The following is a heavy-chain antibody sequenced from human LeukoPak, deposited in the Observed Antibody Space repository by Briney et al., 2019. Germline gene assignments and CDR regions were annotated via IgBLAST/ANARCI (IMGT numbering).Heavy chain of an antibody. CDR3: ARLRTYYYGSGRSYYYYMDV. D-gene: IGHD3-10*01. Sequence: PSETLSLTCTVSGGSISSYYWSWIRQPAGKGLEWIGRIYTSGSTNYNPSLKSRVTISVDTSKNQFSLKLSSVTAADTAVYYCARLRTYYYGSGRSYYYYMDVWGKGTTVTISS. V-gene: IGHV4-4*07. CDR1: GGSISSYY. CDR2: IYTSGST. J-gene: IGHJ6*03.